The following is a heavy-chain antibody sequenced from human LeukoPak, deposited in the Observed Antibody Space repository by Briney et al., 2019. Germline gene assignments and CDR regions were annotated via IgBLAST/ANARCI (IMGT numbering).Heavy chain of an antibody. CDR3: ARDREYYYDSSGYYNDAFDI. V-gene: IGHV1-69*10. J-gene: IGHJ3*02. D-gene: IGHD3-22*01. Sequence: GASVKVSCKASGGTFISYAISWVRQAPGQGLEWMGGIIPIFGIANYAQKFQGRVTITADKSTSTAYMELSSLRSEDTAVYYCARDREYYYDSSGYYNDAFDIWGQGTMVTVSS. CDR2: IIPIFGIA. CDR1: GGTFISYA.